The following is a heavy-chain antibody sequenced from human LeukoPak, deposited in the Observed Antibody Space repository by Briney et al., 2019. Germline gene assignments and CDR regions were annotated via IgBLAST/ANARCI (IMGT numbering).Heavy chain of an antibody. V-gene: IGHV1-18*01. CDR2: ISAYNGNT. Sequence: ASVKVSCKASGYTFTSYGISWVRQAPGQGLEWMGWISAYNGNTNYAQKLQGRVTMTTDTSTSTAYMELRSLRSDDTAVYYCARVWVTMVRGVISRAFDIWGQGTMVTVSS. J-gene: IGHJ3*02. D-gene: IGHD3-10*01. CDR3: ARVWVTMVRGVISRAFDI. CDR1: GYTFTSYG.